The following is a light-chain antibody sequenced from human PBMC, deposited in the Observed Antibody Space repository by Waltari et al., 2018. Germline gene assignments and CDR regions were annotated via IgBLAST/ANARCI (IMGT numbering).Light chain of an antibody. Sequence: DIQLTQSPSFLSASVGDRVTITCRASQGISSFLAWYQQKPGKAPNLLIFAANTLQSGVPSRFSGSGSATEFTLTVNSLQPEDFATYYCQQLSSFPYTFGQGTKLEIK. CDR3: QQLSSFPYT. J-gene: IGKJ2*01. CDR1: QGISSF. V-gene: IGKV1-9*01. CDR2: AAN.